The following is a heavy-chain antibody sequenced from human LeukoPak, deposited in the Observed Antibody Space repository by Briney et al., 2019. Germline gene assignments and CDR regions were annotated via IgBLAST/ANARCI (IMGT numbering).Heavy chain of an antibody. CDR2: IKQDGSEK. CDR3: ARDDDYGSGSSLDY. D-gene: IGHD3-10*01. V-gene: IGHV3-7*01. Sequence: GGSLRLSCAASGFTFSSYWMSWVRQAPGKGLEWVANIKQDGSEKYYVDSVKGRFTISRDNAKNSLYLQMNSLRAEDTAVYYCARDDDYGSGSSLDYWGQGTLVTVSS. CDR1: GFTFSSYW. J-gene: IGHJ4*02.